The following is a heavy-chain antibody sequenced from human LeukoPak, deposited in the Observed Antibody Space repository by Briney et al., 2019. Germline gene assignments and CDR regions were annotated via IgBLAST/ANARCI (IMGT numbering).Heavy chain of an antibody. CDR3: ASLGLPQTIFGPTDYYYYMDV. D-gene: IGHD3-3*01. CDR1: GGSISSGSYY. J-gene: IGHJ6*03. CDR2: IYTSGST. V-gene: IGHV4-61*02. Sequence: PSETLSLTCTVSGGSISSGSYYWSWIRQPAGKGLEWIGRIYTSGSTNYNPSLKSRVTISVDTSKNQFSLKLSSVTAADTAVYYCASLGLPQTIFGPTDYYYYMDVWGKGTTVTVSS.